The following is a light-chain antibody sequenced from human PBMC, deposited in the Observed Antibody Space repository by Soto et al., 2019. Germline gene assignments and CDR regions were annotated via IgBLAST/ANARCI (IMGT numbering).Light chain of an antibody. CDR1: QGLKF. CDR3: QQANSFPIT. V-gene: IGKV1-12*01. CDR2: EAT. J-gene: IGKJ5*01. Sequence: DIQMPQSPSSVSASVGGTVTITCRASQGLKFLAWYQQKPGKAPRLLIYEATNLQSGVPPRFSGSGSGTDFTLTISSLQPEDFATYFCQQANSFPITFGQGTRRRL.